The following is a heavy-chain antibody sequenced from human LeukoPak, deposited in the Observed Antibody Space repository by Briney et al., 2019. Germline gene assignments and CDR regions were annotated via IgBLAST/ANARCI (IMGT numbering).Heavy chain of an antibody. CDR2: ISWNSGSI. CDR3: AKDWGQGGSYSFGY. J-gene: IGHJ4*02. Sequence: GGSLRLSCAASGFTFDDYAMHWVRQAPGKGLEWVSGISWNSGSIGYADSVKGRFTISRDNAKNSLYLQMNSLRAEDTALYYCAKDWGQGGSYSFGYWGQGTLVTVSS. V-gene: IGHV3-9*01. D-gene: IGHD1-26*01. CDR1: GFTFDDYA.